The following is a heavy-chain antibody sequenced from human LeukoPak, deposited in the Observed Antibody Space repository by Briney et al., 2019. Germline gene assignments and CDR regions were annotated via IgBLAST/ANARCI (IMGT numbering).Heavy chain of an antibody. CDR2: VYYSGST. J-gene: IGHJ4*02. Sequence: KPSETLSLTCTVSGGSISSSSYYWGWIRQPPGKGLEWIGSVYYSGSTYYNPSLKSRVTISVDTTKNQFSLKLTSVTAADTAVYYCASSPSGYWWNFDCWGQGTLVTVSS. CDR3: ASSPSGYWWNFDC. CDR1: GGSISSSSYY. D-gene: IGHD3-22*01. V-gene: IGHV4-39*01.